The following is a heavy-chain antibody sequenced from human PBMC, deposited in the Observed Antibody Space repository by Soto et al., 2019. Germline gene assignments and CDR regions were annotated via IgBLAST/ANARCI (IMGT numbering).Heavy chain of an antibody. V-gene: IGHV3-30-3*01. CDR1: GFTFSSYA. CDR3: ARDVFQEDV. Sequence: QVQLVESVGGVVQPGRSLRLSCAASGFTFSSYAMHWVRQAPGKGPEWVAVILSDGSNKWYVDSVKGRFTISRDNSKNTLYLQMNSLRAEDTAVYYCARDVFQEDVWGQGTTVTVSS. CDR2: ILSDGSNK. J-gene: IGHJ6*02.